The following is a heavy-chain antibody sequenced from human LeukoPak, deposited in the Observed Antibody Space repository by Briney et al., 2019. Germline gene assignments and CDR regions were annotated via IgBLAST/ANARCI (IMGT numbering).Heavy chain of an antibody. CDR3: ARAFRYCSSSSCYHYYYYYYLDV. V-gene: IGHV4-59*01. Sequence: SETLSLTCTVSGGSISGYYWSWIRQPPGKGLEWIGYIYYSGSTNYNPSLKSRVTISVDTSKNQFSLKLSSVTAADTAVYFCARAFRYCSSSSCYHYYYYYYLDVWGKGTTVTVSS. CDR2: IYYSGST. D-gene: IGHD2-2*01. CDR1: GGSISGYY. J-gene: IGHJ6*03.